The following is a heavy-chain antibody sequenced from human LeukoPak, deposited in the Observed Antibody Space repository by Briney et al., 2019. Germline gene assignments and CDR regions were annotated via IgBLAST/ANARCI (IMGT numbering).Heavy chain of an antibody. Sequence: GESLKISCKGSGYSLTSYWIGWVRQMPGKGLEWMGIIYPGDSDTRYSPSFQGQVTISADKSISTAYLQWSSLKASDTAMYYCARLVGAPYYYYYMDVWGKGTTVTVSS. D-gene: IGHD1-26*01. V-gene: IGHV5-51*01. CDR3: ARLVGAPYYYYYMDV. CDR1: GYSLTSYW. J-gene: IGHJ6*03. CDR2: IYPGDSDT.